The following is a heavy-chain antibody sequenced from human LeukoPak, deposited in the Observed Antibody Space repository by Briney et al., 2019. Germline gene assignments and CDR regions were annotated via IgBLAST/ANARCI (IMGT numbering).Heavy chain of an antibody. D-gene: IGHD3-3*01. Sequence: ASVKVSCKASGYTFTSYGISWVRQAPGQGLEWMGWISAYNGNTNYAQKLQGRVTMTTDTSTSTAYMELSSLRSEDTAVYYCARDKDDFWSEDFDYWGQGTLVTVSS. CDR1: GYTFTSYG. V-gene: IGHV1-18*01. J-gene: IGHJ4*02. CDR2: ISAYNGNT. CDR3: ARDKDDFWSEDFDY.